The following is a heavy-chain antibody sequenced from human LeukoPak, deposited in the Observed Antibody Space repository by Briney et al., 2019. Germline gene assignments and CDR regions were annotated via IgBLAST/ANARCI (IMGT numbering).Heavy chain of an antibody. CDR1: GGSICSYY. Sequence: PSETLSLTCTVSGGSICSYYWSWIRQPPGKGLEWIGYIYYSGSTYYNPSLKSRVTISVDTSKNQFSLKLSSVTAADTAVYYCARVSAMVDYWGQGTLVTVSS. J-gene: IGHJ4*02. D-gene: IGHD2-2*01. CDR3: ARVSAMVDY. V-gene: IGHV4-59*12. CDR2: IYYSGST.